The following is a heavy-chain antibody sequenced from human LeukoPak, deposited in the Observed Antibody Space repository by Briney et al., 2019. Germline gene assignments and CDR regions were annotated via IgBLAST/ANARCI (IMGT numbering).Heavy chain of an antibody. D-gene: IGHD3-10*01. V-gene: IGHV4-34*01. J-gene: IGHJ6*03. CDR1: GGSFSGYY. CDR3: ARWAAGPMVRGVTAKFYYMDV. CDR2: INHSGST. Sequence: SETLSLTCAVYGGSFSGYYWSWIRQPPGKGLEWIGEINHSGSTNYNPSLKSRVTISVDTSNNQFSLKLSSVTAADTAVYYCARWAAGPMVRGVTAKFYYMDVWGKGTRSPSP.